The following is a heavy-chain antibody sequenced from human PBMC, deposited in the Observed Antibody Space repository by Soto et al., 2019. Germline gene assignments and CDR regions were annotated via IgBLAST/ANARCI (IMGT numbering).Heavy chain of an antibody. Sequence: QVQLVQSGAGVKTPGASVKVSCKTSGYTLTSYGISWGRQAPGQGLEWMGWISADNGNTTYAQKLQGRVTRTQDTSTSTAYMELRSLRPDATAVYDCARDALDGMDVWGQGTTFSVS. CDR2: ISADNGNT. V-gene: IGHV1-18*01. CDR1: GYTLTSYG. J-gene: IGHJ6*02. CDR3: ARDALDGMDV.